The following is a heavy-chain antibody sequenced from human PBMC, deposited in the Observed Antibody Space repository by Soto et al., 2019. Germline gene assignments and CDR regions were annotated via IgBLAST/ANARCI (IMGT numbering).Heavy chain of an antibody. Sequence: GGSLRLSCAASGFTFSSYGMHWVRQAPGKGLEWVAVIWYDGSNKYYADSVKGRFTISRDNSKNTLYLQMNSLRAGDTAVYYCARERGVGSSWYDGAFDIRGQGTMVTV. J-gene: IGHJ3*02. CDR2: IWYDGSNK. CDR1: GFTFSSYG. CDR3: ARERGVGSSWYDGAFDI. D-gene: IGHD6-13*01. V-gene: IGHV3-33*01.